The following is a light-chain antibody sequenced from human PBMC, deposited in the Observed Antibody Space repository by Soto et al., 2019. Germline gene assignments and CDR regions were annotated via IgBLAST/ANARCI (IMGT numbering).Light chain of an antibody. V-gene: IGKV3-11*01. CDR2: DAS. CDR3: QQRSNWPRT. CDR1: QSVSSN. Sequence: EIVMTQSPATLSVSPGERATLSCRASQSVSSNLAWYQQKPGQAPRLLIYDASNRATGIPARFSGSGSGTDFTLTIRSLEPEDFAVYYCQQRSNWPRTFGQGTKVDIK. J-gene: IGKJ1*01.